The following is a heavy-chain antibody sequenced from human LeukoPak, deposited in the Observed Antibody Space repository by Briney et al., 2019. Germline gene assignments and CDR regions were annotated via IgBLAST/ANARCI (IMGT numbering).Heavy chain of an antibody. CDR2: IYHSGST. V-gene: IGHV4-30-2*01. J-gene: IGHJ6*02. CDR3: ARQGLIAARGAGYYYYGMDV. CDR1: GGSISSGGNY. Sequence: KPSQTLSLTCTVSGGSISSGGNYWSWIRQHPGKGLEWIGYIYHSGSTYYNPSLKSRVTISVDRSKNQFSLKLSSVTAADTAVYYCARQGLIAARGAGYYYYGMDVWGQGTTVTVSS. D-gene: IGHD6-6*01.